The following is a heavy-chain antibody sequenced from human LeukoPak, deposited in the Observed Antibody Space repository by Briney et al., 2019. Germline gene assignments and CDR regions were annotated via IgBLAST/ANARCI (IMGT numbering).Heavy chain of an antibody. J-gene: IGHJ4*02. CDR2: IASDGSST. CDR3: ARGPNSNWSGLDF. CDR1: GFTFSSYW. D-gene: IGHD6-6*01. Sequence: GGSLRLSCAASGFTFSSYWMNWVRQAPGKGLVWVSRIASDGSSTTYADSVKGRFTVSRDNAKNTLYLQVNNLRAEDTAVYYCARGPNSNWSGLDFWGQGTLLTVPS. V-gene: IGHV3-74*01.